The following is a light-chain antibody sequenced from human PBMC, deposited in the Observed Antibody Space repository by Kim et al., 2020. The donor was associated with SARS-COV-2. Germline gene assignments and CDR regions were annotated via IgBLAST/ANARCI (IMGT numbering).Light chain of an antibody. V-gene: IGKV1-9*01. CDR3: QQLETYT. J-gene: IGKJ3*01. CDR1: QGIKTY. Sequence: IQLTQSPASLSASVGDRVTLTCRASQGIKTYLAWYQKKPGQAPKLLIYPASTLHTGVPSRFSGSGSGTDFTLTISGLQPEDLGTYYCQQLETYTFGPGTKVGYQ. CDR2: PAS.